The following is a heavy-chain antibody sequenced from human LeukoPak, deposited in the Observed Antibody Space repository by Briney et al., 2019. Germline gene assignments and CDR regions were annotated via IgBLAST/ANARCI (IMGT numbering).Heavy chain of an antibody. CDR1: GYTFTGYY. CDR3: AREYFPIAARPNAFDI. D-gene: IGHD6-6*01. J-gene: IGHJ3*02. CDR2: INPNSGGT. Sequence: ASVKVSCKASGYTFTGYYMHWVRHAPGQGLEWMGWINPNSGGTNYAQKFQGRVTMTRDTSISTAYMELSRLRSDDTAVYYCAREYFPIAARPNAFDIWGQGTMVTVSS. V-gene: IGHV1-2*02.